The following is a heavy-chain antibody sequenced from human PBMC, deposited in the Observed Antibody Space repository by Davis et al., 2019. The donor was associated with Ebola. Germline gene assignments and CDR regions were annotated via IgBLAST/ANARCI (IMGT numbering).Heavy chain of an antibody. D-gene: IGHD6-6*01. CDR3: ARGRGQLVLYYYYYYGMDV. CDR2: ISSSSSYI. V-gene: IGHV3-21*01. Sequence: GGSLRLSCAASGFTFSSFSMNGVRQAPGKGLEWVSSISSSSSYIYYADSVKGRFTISRDNAKNSLYLQMNSLRAEDTAVYYCARGRGQLVLYYYYYYGMDVWGKGTTVTVSS. CDR1: GFTFSSFS. J-gene: IGHJ6*04.